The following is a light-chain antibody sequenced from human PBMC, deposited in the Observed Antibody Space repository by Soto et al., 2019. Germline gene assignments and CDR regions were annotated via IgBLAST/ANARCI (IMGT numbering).Light chain of an antibody. Sequence: EIVLTQSPGTLSLSPGERATLSCRTSQSVNSAHLAWYRQSPGQTPSLLIYAASKRAAATPDRFSGGGTGTDFTLTISRLEPEDFAMYFWQHYAWSPQFGQGTKLEI. CDR3: QHYAWSPQ. V-gene: IGKV3-20*01. J-gene: IGKJ2*01. CDR2: AAS. CDR1: QSVNSAH.